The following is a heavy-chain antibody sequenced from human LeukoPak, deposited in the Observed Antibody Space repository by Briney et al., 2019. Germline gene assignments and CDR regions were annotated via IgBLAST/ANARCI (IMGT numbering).Heavy chain of an antibody. J-gene: IGHJ4*02. CDR1: GFTFSSYG. V-gene: IGHV3-30*18. CDR2: ISYDGSNK. D-gene: IGHD2-21*01. CDR3: AKDRGGEVDY. Sequence: PGGSLRLSCAAAGFTFSSYGMHWVRQAPGKGLEWVAVISYDGSNKYYADSVKGRFTISRDNSKNTLYLQMNSLRAEDTAVYYCAKDRGGEVDYWGQGTLVTVSS.